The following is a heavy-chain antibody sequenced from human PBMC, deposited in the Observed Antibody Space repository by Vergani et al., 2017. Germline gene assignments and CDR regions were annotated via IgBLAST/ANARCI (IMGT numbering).Heavy chain of an antibody. Sequence: AASGFTFSSYAMSWVRQAPGKGLEWVSAISGSGGSTYYADSVKGRFTISRDNSKNTLYLQMNSLRAEDTAVDYCAKYGEQWLDRGYYFDYWGQGTLVTVSS. D-gene: IGHD6-19*01. CDR1: GFTFSSYA. CDR2: ISGSGGST. V-gene: IGHV3-23*01. CDR3: AKYGEQWLDRGYYFDY. J-gene: IGHJ4*02.